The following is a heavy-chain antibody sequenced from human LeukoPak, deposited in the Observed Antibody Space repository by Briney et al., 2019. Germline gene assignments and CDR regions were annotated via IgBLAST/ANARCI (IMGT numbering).Heavy chain of an antibody. D-gene: IGHD5-24*01. V-gene: IGHV4-59*01. Sequence: SETLSLTCTVSGGSISSYYWSWIRQPPGKGLEWIGYIYYSGSTNYNPSLKSRVTISVDTSKNQFSLKLSSVTAADTAVYYCARGVRDGYNPIYYFDYWGQGTLVTVSS. CDR1: GGSISSYY. CDR2: IYYSGST. CDR3: ARGVRDGYNPIYYFDY. J-gene: IGHJ4*02.